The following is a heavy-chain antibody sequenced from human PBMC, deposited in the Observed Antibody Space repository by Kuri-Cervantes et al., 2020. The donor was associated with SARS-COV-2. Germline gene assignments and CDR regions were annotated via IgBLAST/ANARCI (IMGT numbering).Heavy chain of an antibody. CDR3: ASHQQGGSGWHTARYFDY. Sequence: ASVKVSCKASGYTFTDYYMHWVRQAPGQGPEWMGWTNPNGDTNSAQKFQGRVTMTRDTSTSTAYMELSSLRSEDTAVYYCASHQQGGSGWHTARYFDYWGQGTLVTVSS. V-gene: IGHV1-2*02. J-gene: IGHJ4*02. CDR1: GYTFTDYY. CDR2: TNPNGDT. D-gene: IGHD6-25*01.